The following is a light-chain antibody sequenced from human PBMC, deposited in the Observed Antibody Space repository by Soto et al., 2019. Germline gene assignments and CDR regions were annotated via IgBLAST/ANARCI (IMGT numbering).Light chain of an antibody. Sequence: DIQLTQSPSFLSASVVDRVTITCRSSQGISSYLAWYQQKPGKAPKLLIYAASTLQSGVPSRFSGSGSGTEFTLTISSLQPEDFATYYCQQLNSYSTFGQGTRLEIK. CDR1: QGISSY. CDR2: AAS. CDR3: QQLNSYST. J-gene: IGKJ5*01. V-gene: IGKV1-9*01.